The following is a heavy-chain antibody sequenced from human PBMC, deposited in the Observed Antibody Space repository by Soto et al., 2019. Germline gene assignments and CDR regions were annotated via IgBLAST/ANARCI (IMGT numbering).Heavy chain of an antibody. CDR2: ISAYNGNT. Sequence: QVQLVQSGAEVKKPGASVKVSCKASGYTFTSYGISWVRQAPGQGLEWMGWISAYNGNTNYALKLQGRVTMTTDTSTSTAYMELRSLRSDDTAVYYCATYSSSLYYYYGMDVWGQGTTVTVSS. CDR1: GYTFTSYG. CDR3: ATYSSSLYYYYGMDV. J-gene: IGHJ6*02. V-gene: IGHV1-18*01. D-gene: IGHD6-6*01.